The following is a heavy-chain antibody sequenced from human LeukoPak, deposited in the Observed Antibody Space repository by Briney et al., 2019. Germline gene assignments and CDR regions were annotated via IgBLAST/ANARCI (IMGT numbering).Heavy chain of an antibody. V-gene: IGHV3-21*01. D-gene: IGHD5-18*01. J-gene: IGHJ3*02. CDR1: GFTFSRYS. CDR3: ARDPTTMGARYALDI. Sequence: PGGSLRLSCAASGFTFSRYSMNWVRQAPGKGLEWVSSISSGSNYIYYTDSVKGRFTISRDSAKSSLYLQMNSLRAEDTAVYYCARDPTTMGARYALDIWGQGTMVTVSS. CDR2: ISSGSNYI.